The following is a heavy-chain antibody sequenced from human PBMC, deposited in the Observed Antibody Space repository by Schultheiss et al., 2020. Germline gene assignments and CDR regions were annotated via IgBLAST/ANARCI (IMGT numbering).Heavy chain of an antibody. V-gene: IGHV4-61*08. J-gene: IGHJ6*02. CDR1: GGSISSGGYY. CDR2: VYSSGST. CDR3: ARDVYYYYGMDV. Sequence: SETLSLTCTVSGGSISSGGYYWSWIRQHPGKGLEWIGRVYSSGSTNYNPSLKSRVTISVDTSKNQFSLKLSSVTAADTAVYYCARDVYYYYGMDVWGQGTTVTVSS.